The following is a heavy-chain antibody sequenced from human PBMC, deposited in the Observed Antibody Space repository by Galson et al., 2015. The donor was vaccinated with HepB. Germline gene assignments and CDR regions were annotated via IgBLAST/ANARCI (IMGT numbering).Heavy chain of an antibody. CDR3: GRVSGTIYYYGVDV. Sequence: CAISGDSVSNNNAAWNWIRQSPSRGLEWLGRTYYRARWYSDYAPAVRSRITINPDTSKNQFSLQLNSVTPDDSAVYYCGRVSGTIYYYGVDVWGQGTTVTVSS. CDR2: TYYRARWYS. D-gene: IGHD1/OR15-1a*01. V-gene: IGHV6-1*01. J-gene: IGHJ6*02. CDR1: GDSVSNNNAA.